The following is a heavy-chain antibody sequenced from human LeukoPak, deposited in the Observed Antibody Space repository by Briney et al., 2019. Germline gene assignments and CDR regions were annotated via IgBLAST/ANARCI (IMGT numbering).Heavy chain of an antibody. V-gene: IGHV4-59*01. CDR1: GGSISSYY. CDR2: IYYSGST. CDR3: ARASHSEWELPSTRYFDY. J-gene: IGHJ4*02. Sequence: SETLSLTCTVSGGSISSYYWSWIRQPPGKGLEWIGYIYYSGSTNYNPSLKSRVTISVDTSKNQFSLKLSSVTAADTAVYYCARASHSEWELPSTRYFDYWGQGTLVTVSS. D-gene: IGHD1-26*01.